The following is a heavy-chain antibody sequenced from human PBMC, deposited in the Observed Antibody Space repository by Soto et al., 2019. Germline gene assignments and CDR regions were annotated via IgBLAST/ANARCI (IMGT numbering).Heavy chain of an antibody. V-gene: IGHV3-15*07. J-gene: IGHJ3*02. Sequence: GRPLRLSCEASGFPFTNAWMNCVRKAPGQGLEWVGRIRSNSDGGTTDYAAPVKGRFSISRDNSKNTLYLQMNSLKTEDTAVYYCSTTKAGTNTFGIWGQGTMVTVSS. D-gene: IGHD1-7*01. CDR2: IRSNSDGGTT. CDR1: GFPFTNAW. CDR3: STTKAGTNTFGI.